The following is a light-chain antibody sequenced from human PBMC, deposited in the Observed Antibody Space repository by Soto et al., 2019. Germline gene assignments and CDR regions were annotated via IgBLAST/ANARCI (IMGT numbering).Light chain of an antibody. J-gene: IGKJ5*01. CDR2: RVS. CDR3: QQRSNSAIT. CDR1: QSVSSN. Sequence: EIVLTQSPGTLSVSPWERVTLSCRASQSVSSNLAWYQQRPGQAPRLLIDRVSSRATDIPARCSGGGAGTDFTLTSSSLENEDFAVYYCQQRSNSAITFGQGTRLEIK. V-gene: IGKV3D-11*02.